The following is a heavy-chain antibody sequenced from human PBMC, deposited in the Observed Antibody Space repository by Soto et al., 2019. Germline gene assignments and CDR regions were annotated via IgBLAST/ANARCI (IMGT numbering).Heavy chain of an antibody. CDR1: GFTFSNNA. J-gene: IGHJ4*02. CDR3: XKXXXESTSWYDFHY. V-gene: IGHV3-23*01. CDR2: ISGGGGVT. Sequence: EVQLLESGGGLVQPGGSLRLSCAASGFTFSNNAMTWVRQAPGRGLEFVSVISGGGGVTYYADSVKGRFTISRDNSKNTLFLXMXSLRVEDTXXXXXXKXXXESTSWYDFHYWGQGTLVTVS. D-gene: IGHD6-13*01.